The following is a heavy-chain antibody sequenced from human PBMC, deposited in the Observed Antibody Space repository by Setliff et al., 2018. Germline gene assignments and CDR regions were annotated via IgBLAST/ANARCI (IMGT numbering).Heavy chain of an antibody. Sequence: PSETLSLTCTVSGGSISSSSYYWGWIRQPPGKGLEWIGSIYYSGSTYYNPSLKSRVTISVDTSKNQFSLSLSSVTAADTAVYYCARAFTYYNFWSGYGYGMDVWGQGTTVTVSS. J-gene: IGHJ6*02. CDR2: IYYSGST. V-gene: IGHV4-39*07. CDR3: ARAFTYYNFWSGYGYGMDV. CDR1: GGSISSSSYY. D-gene: IGHD3-3*01.